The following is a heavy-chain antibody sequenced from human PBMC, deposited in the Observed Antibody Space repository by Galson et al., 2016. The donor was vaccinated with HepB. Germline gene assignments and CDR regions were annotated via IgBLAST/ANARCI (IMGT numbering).Heavy chain of an antibody. J-gene: IGHJ6*02. CDR3: ARERTLGSYPFYYYYGLDV. CDR1: GFTFSSYW. Sequence: SCKASGFTFSSYWMHWVRQAPGKGLVWVSHINSDGSITKYADSVKGRFAISRDNAKNTLYLQMNSLRAEDTAVYYCARERTLGSYPFYYYYGLDVWGQGTTVTVSS. V-gene: IGHV3-74*03. D-gene: IGHD1-26*01. CDR2: INSDGSIT.